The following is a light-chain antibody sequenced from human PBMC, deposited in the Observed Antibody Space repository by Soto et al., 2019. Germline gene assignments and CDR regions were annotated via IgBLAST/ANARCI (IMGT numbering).Light chain of an antibody. CDR3: AAWDCSLNGYV. V-gene: IGLV1-44*01. Sequence: QSVLTQPPSASGTPGQRVTISCSGSSSNIGSNTVNWYHHLPGTAPKLLIYSNNQRPSGVPDRFSASKSGTSASLATSGLQSEDEADYYCAAWDCSLNGYVFGTGTKVTVL. CDR2: SNN. J-gene: IGLJ1*01. CDR1: SSNIGSNT.